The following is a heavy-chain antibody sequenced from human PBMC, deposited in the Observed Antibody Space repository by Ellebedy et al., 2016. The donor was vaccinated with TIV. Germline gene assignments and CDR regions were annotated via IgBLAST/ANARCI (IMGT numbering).Heavy chain of an antibody. J-gene: IGHJ5*02. CDR2: ISGSGVST. D-gene: IGHD3-3*01. Sequence: PGGSLRLSCVASGFPLISHAMSWVRQTPGEGLEWVSAISGSGVSTYYADSVKGRFAISRDSSETTVYLQMNNLRADDTAIYYCAKFDFWSDYRRFDPWGQGTLVTVSS. CDR1: GFPLISHA. CDR3: AKFDFWSDYRRFDP. V-gene: IGHV3-23*01.